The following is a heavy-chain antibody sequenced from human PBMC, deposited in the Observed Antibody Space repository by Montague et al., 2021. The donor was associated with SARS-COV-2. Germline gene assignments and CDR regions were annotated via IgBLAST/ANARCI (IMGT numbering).Heavy chain of an antibody. CDR2: VHYTGST. CDR3: ARAQNTCFIANCVNYFGV. V-gene: IGHV4-59*01. CDR1: GDAISSYY. D-gene: IGHD1-1*01. Sequence: SETLSLTCEVSGDAISSYYWSWIRQSPGKGLEWIGYVHYTGSTKYNPSLKTRVTLSLGTPKNHFSLKLRSVTAADTAIYYCARAQNTCFIANCVNYFGVWGLGALVTVSS. J-gene: IGHJ4*02.